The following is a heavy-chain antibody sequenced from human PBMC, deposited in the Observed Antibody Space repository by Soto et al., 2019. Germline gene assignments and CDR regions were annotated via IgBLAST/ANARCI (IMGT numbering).Heavy chain of an antibody. Sequence: EVQLVESGGGLVQPGGSPRLSCAASGFTFSSYWMSWVRQAPGKGLEWVANIKEDGSERYYVDSVKGRFTISRDNAKNSLYLQMNSLRAEDTAVYYCARATGADKEDSWGQGTLVTVSS. D-gene: IGHD3-10*01. CDR2: IKEDGSER. CDR3: ARATGADKEDS. J-gene: IGHJ4*02. CDR1: GFTFSSYW. V-gene: IGHV3-7*04.